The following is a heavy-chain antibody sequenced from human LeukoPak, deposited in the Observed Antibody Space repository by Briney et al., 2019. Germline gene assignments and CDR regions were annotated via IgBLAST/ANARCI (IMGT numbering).Heavy chain of an antibody. V-gene: IGHV3-33*01. CDR2: IWYDGGNK. J-gene: IGHJ3*02. D-gene: IGHD2-15*01. CDR3: ASGRYCSGGSCYDAFDI. CDR1: GFTFSSYG. Sequence: GGSLRLSCAASGFTFSSYGIHWVRQAPGKGLEWVAFIWYDGGNKYYADSVKGRFTVSRDNSKNTLYLQMNGLRAEDTAVYYCASGRYCSGGSCYDAFDIWGQGTMVTVSS.